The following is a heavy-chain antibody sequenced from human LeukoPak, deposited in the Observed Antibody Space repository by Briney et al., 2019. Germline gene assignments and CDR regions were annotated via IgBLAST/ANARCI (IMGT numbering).Heavy chain of an antibody. CDR2: INWNGGST. J-gene: IGHJ6*03. V-gene: IGHV3-20*04. D-gene: IGHD3-10*01. Sequence: GGSLRLSCAASGFTFSSYGMSWVRQAPGKGLEWVSGINWNGGSTGYADSVKGRFTISRDNAKNSLYLQMNSLRAEDTALYYCARFGRFGDYYYYYMDVWGKGTTVTVSS. CDR3: ARFGRFGDYYYYYMDV. CDR1: GFTFSSYG.